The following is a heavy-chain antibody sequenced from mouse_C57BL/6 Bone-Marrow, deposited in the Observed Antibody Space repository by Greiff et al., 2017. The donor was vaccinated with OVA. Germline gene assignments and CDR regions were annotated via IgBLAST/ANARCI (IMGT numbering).Heavy chain of an antibody. CDR2: IDPENGDT. V-gene: IGHV14-4*01. CDR1: GFTFTDDY. CDR3: TTRNYYGSSSFAY. J-gene: IGHJ3*01. D-gene: IGHD1-1*01. Sequence: EVQLQQSGAELVRPGASVKLSCTASGFTFTDDYMHWVKQRPEQGLEWIGWIDPENGDTEYASKFQGKATITADTSSNTAYLQLSSLTSEDTAGYYCTTRNYYGSSSFAYWGQGTLVTVSA.